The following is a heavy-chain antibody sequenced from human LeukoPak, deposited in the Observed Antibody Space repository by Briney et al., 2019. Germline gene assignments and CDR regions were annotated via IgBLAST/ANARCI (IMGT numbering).Heavy chain of an antibody. CDR3: ARGPPRRYVNY. CDR1: GYTFTTYD. V-gene: IGHV1-8*01. CDR2: MNPNSGNT. Sequence: GASVTVSCKASGYTFTTYDINWVRQATGQGREWMGWMNPNSGNTGSAQKFQGRVTMTRNTSISTAYMELSSLRSDDTAVYYCARGPPRRYVNYWGQGTLVTVSS. J-gene: IGHJ4*02.